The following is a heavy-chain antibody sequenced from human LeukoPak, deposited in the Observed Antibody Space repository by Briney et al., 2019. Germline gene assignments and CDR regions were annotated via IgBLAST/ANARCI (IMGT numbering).Heavy chain of an antibody. J-gene: IGHJ6*02. V-gene: IGHV4-59*01. CDR2: IYYSGST. CDR3: ARSSWSGSGSYYYYYYGMDV. D-gene: IGHD3-10*01. Sequence: DPSETLSLTCTVSGGSISSYYWSWIRQPPGKGLEWIGYIYYSGSTNYNPSLKSRVTISVDTSKNQFSLKLSSVTAADTAVYYCARSSWSGSGSYYYYYYGMDVWGQGTTVTVSS. CDR1: GGSISSYY.